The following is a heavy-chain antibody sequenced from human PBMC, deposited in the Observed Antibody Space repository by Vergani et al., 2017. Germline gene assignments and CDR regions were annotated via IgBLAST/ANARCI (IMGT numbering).Heavy chain of an antibody. CDR3: GRHRSGSYSPADY. Sequence: QVQLQESGPGLVKPSETLSLTCTVSGGSISSYYWGWIRQPPGKGLEWIGSIYYSGSNYYNPSLKSRVTISVDTSKNQFSLKLSSVTAADTAVYYCGRHRSGSYSPADYWGQGTLVTVSS. J-gene: IGHJ4*02. V-gene: IGHV4-39*01. CDR1: GGSISSYY. D-gene: IGHD1-26*01. CDR2: IYYSGSN.